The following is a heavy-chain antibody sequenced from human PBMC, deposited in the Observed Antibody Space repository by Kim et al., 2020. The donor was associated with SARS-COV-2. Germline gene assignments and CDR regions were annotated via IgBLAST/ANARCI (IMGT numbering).Heavy chain of an antibody. V-gene: IGHV4-4*02. CDR1: GGSISSSNW. CDR3: ARCSFTVTPPYYYYGMDV. J-gene: IGHJ6*02. CDR2: IYHSGST. D-gene: IGHD4-17*01. Sequence: SETLSLTCAVSGGSISSSNWWSWVRQPPGKGLEWIGEIYHSGSTNYNPSLKSRVTISVDKSKNQFSLKLSSVTAADTAVYYCARCSFTVTPPYYYYGMDVWGQGTTVTVSS.